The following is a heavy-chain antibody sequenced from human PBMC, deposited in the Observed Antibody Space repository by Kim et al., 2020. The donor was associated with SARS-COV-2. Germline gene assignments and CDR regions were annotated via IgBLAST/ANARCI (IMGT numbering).Heavy chain of an antibody. CDR1: GFTFSSYA. V-gene: IGHV3-30*04. CDR2: ISYDGSNK. D-gene: IGHD3-10*01. Sequence: GGSLRLSCAASGFTFSSYAMHWVRQAPGKGLEWVAVISYDGSNKYYADSVKGRFTISIDNSKNTLYLQMNSLRAEETAVYYFARVGGSGSYMDYYYYGMDVWGQGTTVTVSS. J-gene: IGHJ6*02. CDR3: ARVGGSGSYMDYYYYGMDV.